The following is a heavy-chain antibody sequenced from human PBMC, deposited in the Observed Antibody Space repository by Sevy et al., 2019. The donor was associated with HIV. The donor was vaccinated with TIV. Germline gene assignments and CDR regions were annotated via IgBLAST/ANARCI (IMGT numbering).Heavy chain of an antibody. V-gene: IGHV1-18*01. CDR2: ISAYNGNT. CDR3: ARDLEGGYSGYDLVAWFDP. J-gene: IGHJ5*02. Sequence: ASVKVSCKASGYTFTSYGISWVRQAPGQGLEWMGWISAYNGNTNYAQKLQGRVTMTTDTSTSTAYMELRSLRSDDTAAYYCARDLEGGYSGYDLVAWFDPWGQGTLVTVSS. D-gene: IGHD5-12*01. CDR1: GYTFTSYG.